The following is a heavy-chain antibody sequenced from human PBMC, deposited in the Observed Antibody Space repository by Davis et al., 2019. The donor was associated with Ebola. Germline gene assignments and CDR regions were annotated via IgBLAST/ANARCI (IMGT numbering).Heavy chain of an antibody. V-gene: IGHV3-30-3*01. CDR2: ISYDGSNK. CDR1: GFSFSTYA. D-gene: IGHD4-17*01. Sequence: GSLRLSCAASGFSFSTYAVHWVRQAAGKGLEWVAFISYDGSNKYYADSVKGRFTISRDNSKNTLSLQMNSLRVEDTAVYYCARDKGFYGDYEDYFDSWGQGTLVTVSS. J-gene: IGHJ4*02. CDR3: ARDKGFYGDYEDYFDS.